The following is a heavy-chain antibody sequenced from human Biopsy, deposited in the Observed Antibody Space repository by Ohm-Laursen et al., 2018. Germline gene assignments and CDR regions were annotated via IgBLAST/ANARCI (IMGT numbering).Heavy chain of an antibody. CDR1: GGSISSDY. V-gene: IGHV4-59*01. Sequence: GTLSLTCTVSGGSISSDYWSWIRQSPGKGLEWIGYISNRGSTNYNPSLRGRVTISVDTSKNQFSLKLSSVTAADTAVFFCARLYRLDDYWNDDPPDAFDVWSQGTMVTVSS. CDR2: ISNRGST. CDR3: ARLYRLDDYWNDDPPDAFDV. J-gene: IGHJ3*01. D-gene: IGHD3-3*01.